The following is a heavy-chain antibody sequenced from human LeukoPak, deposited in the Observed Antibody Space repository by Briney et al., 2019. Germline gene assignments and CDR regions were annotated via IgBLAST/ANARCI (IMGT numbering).Heavy chain of an antibody. D-gene: IGHD1-26*01. Sequence: PGGSLRLSXAASGFTFSSYWMSWVSQAPGKGLEWVANIKQDGSEKYYVDSVKGRFTISRDNAKNSLYLQMNSLRAEDTAVYYCARGLSEATFDYWGQGTLVTVSS. CDR2: IKQDGSEK. J-gene: IGHJ4*02. V-gene: IGHV3-7*01. CDR3: ARGLSEATFDY. CDR1: GFTFSSYW.